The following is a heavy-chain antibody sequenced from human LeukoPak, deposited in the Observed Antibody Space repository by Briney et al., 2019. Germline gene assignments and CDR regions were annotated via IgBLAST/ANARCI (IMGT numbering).Heavy chain of an antibody. CDR2: MLNDGVTT. V-gene: IGHV3-74*01. J-gene: IGHJ3*01. CDR1: GLTFQNTW. Sequence: GGSLRLSCATSGLTFQNTWMHWIRQAPGEGLVWVSCMLNDGVTTTYADSVKGRFTISRDNAKKTLYLQMNSLRADDTGVYYCAADGEYAFLVWGQGTMVTVSS. D-gene: IGHD2/OR15-2a*01. CDR3: AADGEYAFLV.